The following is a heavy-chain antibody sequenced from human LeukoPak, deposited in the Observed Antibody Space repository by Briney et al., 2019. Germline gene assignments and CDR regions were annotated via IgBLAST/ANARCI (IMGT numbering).Heavy chain of an antibody. V-gene: IGHV4-59*01. CDR3: ARSPLLWFGELQIYFDY. CDR2: IYYSGST. Sequence: SETLSLTCTVSGGSISSYYWSWIRQPPGKGLEWIGYIYYSGSTNYNPSLKSRVTISVDTSKNQFSLKLSSVTAADTAVYYCARSPLLWFGELQIYFDYWGQGTLVTASS. D-gene: IGHD3-10*01. J-gene: IGHJ4*02. CDR1: GGSISSYY.